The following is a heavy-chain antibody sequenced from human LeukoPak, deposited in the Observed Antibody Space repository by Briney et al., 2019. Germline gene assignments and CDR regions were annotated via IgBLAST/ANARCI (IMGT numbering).Heavy chain of an antibody. CDR2: IYTSGST. V-gene: IGHV4-4*07. CDR1: GGSISSYY. J-gene: IGHJ3*02. D-gene: IGHD6-13*01. CDR3: AGNEHSSSWYAFHGAFDI. Sequence: SETLSLTCTVSGGSISSYYWSWIRQPAGKGLEWIGRIYTSGSTNYNPSLKSRVTMSVDTSKNQFSLKLSSVTAADTAVYYCAGNEHSSSWYAFHGAFDIWGQGTMVTVSS.